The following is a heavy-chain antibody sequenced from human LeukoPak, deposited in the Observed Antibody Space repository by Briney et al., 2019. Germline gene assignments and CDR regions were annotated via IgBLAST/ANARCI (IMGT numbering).Heavy chain of an antibody. CDR2: IYYSGAT. CDR3: ASTYSSSWYRVDY. Sequence: SETLSLTCIVSGGSINSTNHYWGWIRQPPGKEMEWIGSIYYSGATYYNPPLKSRVSLSVDTSKNHFSLKLSSVTAADTAVYYCASTYSSSWYRVDYWGQGTLVTVSS. V-gene: IGHV4-39*02. D-gene: IGHD6-13*01. J-gene: IGHJ4*02. CDR1: GGSINSTNHY.